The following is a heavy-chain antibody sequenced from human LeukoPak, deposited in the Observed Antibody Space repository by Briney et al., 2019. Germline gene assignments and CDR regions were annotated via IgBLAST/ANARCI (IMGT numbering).Heavy chain of an antibody. CDR1: GFTFSSYA. J-gene: IGHJ3*02. V-gene: IGHV3-30*04. D-gene: IGHD3-22*01. CDR2: ISYGGSNK. CDR3: ARDRGYAFDI. Sequence: PGRSLRLSCAASGFTFSSYAMHWVRQAPGKGLEWVAVISYGGSNKYYADSVKGRFTISRDNSKNTLYLQMNSLRAEDTAVYYCARDRGYAFDIWGQGTMVTVSS.